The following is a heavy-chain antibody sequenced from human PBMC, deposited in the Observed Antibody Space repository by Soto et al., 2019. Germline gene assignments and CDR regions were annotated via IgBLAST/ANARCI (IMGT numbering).Heavy chain of an antibody. J-gene: IGHJ4*02. D-gene: IGHD1-1*01. CDR2: ISQDGTIA. V-gene: IGHV3-74*01. Sequence: EVQLVESGGGLVQPGGSLRLSCAASGFAFGSYWMHWVRQAPGKGLVWVSRISQDGTIATQADSVKGRFTISRDNAKNTLYLQMNSLRADDTAVYYCLRDQRHCNEFADQWGQGTLVTVSS. CDR3: LRDQRHCNEFADQ. CDR1: GFAFGSYW.